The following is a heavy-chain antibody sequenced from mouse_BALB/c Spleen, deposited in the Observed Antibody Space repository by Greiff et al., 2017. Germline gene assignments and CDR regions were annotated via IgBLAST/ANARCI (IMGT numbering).Heavy chain of an antibody. CDR2: IWGDGST. J-gene: IGHJ4*01. V-gene: IGHV2-6-7*01. D-gene: IGHD1-1*01. CDR3: ARDRASYGSSYGYYAMDY. Sequence: VKLVESGPGLVAPSQSLSITCTVSGFSLTGYGVNWVRQPPGKGLEWLGMIWGDGSTDYHSALKSRLSISKDNSKSQVFLKMNSLQTDDTARYYCARDRASYGSSYGYYAMDYWGQGTSVTVSS. CDR1: GFSLTGYG.